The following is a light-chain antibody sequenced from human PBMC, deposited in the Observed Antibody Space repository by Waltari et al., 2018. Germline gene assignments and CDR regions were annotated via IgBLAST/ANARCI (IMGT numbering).Light chain of an antibody. Sequence: QSVLTQPPSASGTPGQRVTISCFGSTSNIGSHYVSWYQHIPGTTPKLLIHKYDQRPSGVPDRFSGSVSGTSASRAISGLRSEDEADYYCTAWDDNLSVVFGGGTKLTVL. CDR1: TSNIGSHY. J-gene: IGLJ3*02. V-gene: IGLV1-47*01. CDR2: KYD. CDR3: TAWDDNLSVV.